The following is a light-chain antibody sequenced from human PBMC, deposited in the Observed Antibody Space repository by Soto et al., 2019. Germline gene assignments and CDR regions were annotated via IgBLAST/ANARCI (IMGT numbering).Light chain of an antibody. CDR2: EVS. Sequence: QSVLTQPASVSGSPGQSITISCTGTSSDVGSYNLVSWYQQHPGNAPKLMIYEVSKRPSGVSNRFSGSKSGNTASLTISGLQAEDEADDYCCSYAGSSTFAVFGGGTQLTVL. J-gene: IGLJ7*01. CDR1: SSDVGSYNL. V-gene: IGLV2-23*02. CDR3: CSYAGSSTFAV.